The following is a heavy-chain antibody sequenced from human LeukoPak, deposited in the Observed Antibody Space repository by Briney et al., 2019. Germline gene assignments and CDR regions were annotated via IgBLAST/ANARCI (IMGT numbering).Heavy chain of an antibody. CDR3: ARHASGGIAVAPLDY. V-gene: IGHV5-51*01. J-gene: IGHJ4*02. CDR1: GYTFASHW. D-gene: IGHD6-19*01. Sequence: GESLKISCKGSGYTFASHWIGWVRQMPGKGLEWMGVIYPRDSDTRYSPSFQGQVSISADKSISTAYLQWSSLKASDTAMYYCARHASGGIAVAPLDYWGQGTLVTVSS. CDR2: IYPRDSDT.